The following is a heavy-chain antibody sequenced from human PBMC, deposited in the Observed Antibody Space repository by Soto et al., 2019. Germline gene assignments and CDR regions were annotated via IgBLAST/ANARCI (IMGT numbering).Heavy chain of an antibody. Sequence: QGQLVESGGGVVQPGRSLRLSCAASGFTFNSFTMHWVLQAPGKGLAWVAVISHDGSHKYSADSVKGRFTISRDDSKNTLYLQMSSLRVEDTAIYYCATWEERYFQDWGQGHLVTVSS. D-gene: IGHD1-26*01. V-gene: IGHV3-30-3*01. CDR2: ISHDGSHK. CDR1: GFTFNSFT. J-gene: IGHJ1*01. CDR3: ATWEERYFQD.